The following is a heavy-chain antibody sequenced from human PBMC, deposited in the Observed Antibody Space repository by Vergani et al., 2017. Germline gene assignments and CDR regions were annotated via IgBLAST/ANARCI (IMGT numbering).Heavy chain of an antibody. V-gene: IGHV4-34*01. J-gene: IGHJ4*02. CDR3: ARGKLRYFDWSPYY. CDR2: INHSGST. Sequence: QVQLQQWGAGLLKPSETLSLTCAVYGGSFSGYDWSWIRQPPGKGLEWIGEINHSGSTNYNPSLKSRVTISVDPSKNQFSLKLSSVTAADTAVYYCARGKLRYFDWSPYYWGQGTLVTVSS. CDR1: GGSFSGYD. D-gene: IGHD3-9*01.